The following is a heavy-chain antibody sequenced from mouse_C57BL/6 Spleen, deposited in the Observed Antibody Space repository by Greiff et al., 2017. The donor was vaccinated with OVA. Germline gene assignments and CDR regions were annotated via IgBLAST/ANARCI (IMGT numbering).Heavy chain of an antibody. D-gene: IGHD2-4*01. CDR2: IHPNSGST. CDR3: ARSYDYDGYAMDY. CDR1: GYTFTSYW. J-gene: IGHJ4*01. V-gene: IGHV1-64*01. Sequence: VKLQQPGAELVKPGASVKLSCKASGYTFTSYWMHWVKQRPGQGLEWIGMIHPNSGSTNYNEKFKSKATLTVDKSSSTAYMQLSSLTSEDSAVYYCARSYDYDGYAMDYWGQGTSVTVSS.